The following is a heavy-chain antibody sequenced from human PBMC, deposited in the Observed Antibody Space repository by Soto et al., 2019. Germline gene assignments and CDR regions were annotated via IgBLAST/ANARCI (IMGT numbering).Heavy chain of an antibody. V-gene: IGHV4-59*01. CDR2: IYYSGST. CDR3: AREVAYGDYRNWFDP. Sequence: SETLSLTCTVSGGSISSYYWSWIRQPPGKGLEWIGYIYYSGSTNYNPSLKSRVTISVDTSKNQFSLKLSSVTAADTAVYYCAREVAYGDYRNWFDPWGQGTLVTVSS. J-gene: IGHJ5*02. D-gene: IGHD4-17*01. CDR1: GGSISSYY.